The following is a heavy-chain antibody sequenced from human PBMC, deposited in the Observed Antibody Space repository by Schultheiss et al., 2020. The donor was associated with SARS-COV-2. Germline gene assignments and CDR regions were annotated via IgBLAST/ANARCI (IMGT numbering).Heavy chain of an antibody. V-gene: IGHV4-59*01. CDR1: GGSISSYY. J-gene: IGHJ4*02. CDR3: ARESCTSGVCYFDY. Sequence: SETLSLTCTVSGGSISSYYWNWIRQPPGKGLEWIGFIYYSEGTNYSSYLKSRVTISVDTSKNQFTLKLSSVTAADTSVYYCARESCTSGVCYFDYWSQGTLVTVSS. CDR2: IYYSEGT. D-gene: IGHD2-8*01.